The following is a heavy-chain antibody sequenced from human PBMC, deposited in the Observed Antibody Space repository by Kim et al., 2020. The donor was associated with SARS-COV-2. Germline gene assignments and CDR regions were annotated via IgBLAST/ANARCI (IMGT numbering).Heavy chain of an antibody. CDR2: T. Sequence: TNYAQKRKGILTMTTDSSTSSVYMGLRSLRSDDTAIYYCARSGPSITGFDYWGQGTLVTVSS. J-gene: IGHJ4*02. V-gene: IGHV1-18*01. D-gene: IGHD1-20*01. CDR3: ARSGPSITGFDY.